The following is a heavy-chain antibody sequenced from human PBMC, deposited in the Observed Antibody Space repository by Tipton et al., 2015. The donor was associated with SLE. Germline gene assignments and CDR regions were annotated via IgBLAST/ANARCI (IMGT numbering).Heavy chain of an antibody. CDR3: ARGGDYYGSGNSGYFDY. D-gene: IGHD3-10*01. J-gene: IGHJ4*02. V-gene: IGHV4-4*07. CDR1: GGSISSYY. Sequence: LRLSCTVSGGSISSYYWSWIRQPAGKGLEWIGRIYTSGSTNYNPSLKSRVTMSVDTSKNQFSLKLSSVTAADTAVYYCARGGDYYGSGNSGYFDYWGQGTLVTVSS. CDR2: IYTSGST.